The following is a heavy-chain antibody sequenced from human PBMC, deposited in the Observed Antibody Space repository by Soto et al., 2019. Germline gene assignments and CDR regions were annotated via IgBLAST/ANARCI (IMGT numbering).Heavy chain of an antibody. Sequence: GGSLRLSCAASGFTFTDYSMSWIRQAPGKGLEWLAFIDSRGRTLSYADSVKGRFTISRDNAKNSLYLQMHSLRADDTAVYYCARQAARNYIDSWGQGDVVTVS. CDR2: IDSRGRTL. CDR3: ARQAARNYIDS. V-gene: IGHV3-11*01. CDR1: GFTFTDYS. J-gene: IGHJ4*02. D-gene: IGHD6-6*01.